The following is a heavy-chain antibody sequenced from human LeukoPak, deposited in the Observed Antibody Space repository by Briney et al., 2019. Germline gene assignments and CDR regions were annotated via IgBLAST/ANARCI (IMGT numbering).Heavy chain of an antibody. D-gene: IGHD4-17*01. CDR1: GFTFGDFP. CDR2: IRSKAYGGTT. V-gene: IGHV3-49*04. Sequence: PGGSLRLSCTASGFTFGDFPMSWVRQAPGKGLEWVGFIRSKAYGGTTEYAASVKGRFTISRDDSKSIAYLQMNSLKIEDTAVYYCTRVTVTTREDYWGQGTLVTVSS. J-gene: IGHJ4*02. CDR3: TRVTVTTREDY.